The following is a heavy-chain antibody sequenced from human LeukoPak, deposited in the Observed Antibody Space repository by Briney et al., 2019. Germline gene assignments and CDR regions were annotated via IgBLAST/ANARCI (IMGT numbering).Heavy chain of an antibody. Sequence: ASETLSLTCAVYGGSFSGYYWSWIRQPPGKGLGWIGEINHNGSTNYNPSLKSRVTISVDTSKNQFSLKLSSVTAADTAVYYYAGSQQLATYYFDYWGQGTLVTVSS. D-gene: IGHD6-13*01. V-gene: IGHV4-34*01. CDR1: GGSFSGYY. CDR2: INHNGST. J-gene: IGHJ4*02. CDR3: AGSQQLATYYFDY.